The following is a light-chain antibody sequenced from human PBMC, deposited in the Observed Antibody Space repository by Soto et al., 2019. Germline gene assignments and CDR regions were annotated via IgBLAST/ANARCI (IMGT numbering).Light chain of an antibody. J-gene: IGLJ2*01. CDR1: SSNIGAGYD. CDR3: QSSDSSLSGGV. CDR2: GNI. V-gene: IGLV1-40*01. Sequence: QSVLTQPPSVSGAPGQRVTISCTGSSSNIGAGYDVHWYQHLPGTAPKLLIYGNINRPSGVPDRFSGSKSGTSASLAITGLQAEDEADYYCQSSDSSLSGGVFGGGTKLTVL.